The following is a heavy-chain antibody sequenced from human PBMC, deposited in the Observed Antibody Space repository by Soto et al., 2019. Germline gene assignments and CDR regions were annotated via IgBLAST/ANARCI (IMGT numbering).Heavy chain of an antibody. D-gene: IGHD2-2*01. Sequence: HPGGSLRLSCAASGFTFSSYAMSWVRQAPGKGLEWVSAISGSGGSTYYADSVKGRFTISRDNSKNTLYLQMNSLRAEDTAVYYCAKDLAVVVPAAFWFDPWGQGTLVTVSS. V-gene: IGHV3-23*01. CDR3: AKDLAVVVPAAFWFDP. J-gene: IGHJ5*02. CDR1: GFTFSSYA. CDR2: ISGSGGST.